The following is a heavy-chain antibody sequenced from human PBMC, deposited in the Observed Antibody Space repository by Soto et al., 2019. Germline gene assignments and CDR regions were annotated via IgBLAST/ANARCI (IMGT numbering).Heavy chain of an antibody. V-gene: IGHV1-24*01. CDR2: FDPEDGET. D-gene: IGHD1-26*01. J-gene: IGHJ5*02. Sequence: ASVKVSCKVSGYTLTELSMHWVRQAPGKGLEWMGGFDPEDGETIYAQKFQGRVTMTEDASTDTAYMELSSLRSDDTAVYYCARASGSSYWFDPWGQGTLVTVSS. CDR3: ARASGSSYWFDP. CDR1: GYTLTELS.